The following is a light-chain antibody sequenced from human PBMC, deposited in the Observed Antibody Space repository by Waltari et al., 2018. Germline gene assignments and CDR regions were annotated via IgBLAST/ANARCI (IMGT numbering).Light chain of an antibody. CDR2: EVS. CDR1: NSNIGTYSL. V-gene: IGLV2-23*02. J-gene: IGLJ1*01. Sequence: QSALTQPASVSGSPGQSITISCPGSNSNIGTYSLASWFQHRPGKAPNLIIYEVSQRPSGVSVRFSGSKSGNTASLTISGLQAEDEADYYCCSYAGSVPYVFGTGTTVTV. CDR3: CSYAGSVPYV.